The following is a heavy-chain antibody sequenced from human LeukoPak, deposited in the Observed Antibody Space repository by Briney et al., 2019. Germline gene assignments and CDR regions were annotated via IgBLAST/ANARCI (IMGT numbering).Heavy chain of an antibody. Sequence: GGSLRLSCAASGFTFNDYYMSWIRQAPGKGLEWLSYINIGGTNIHYADSVKGRFTISRDNAKKSLYLDMNNLRAEDTAVYYCATDGAGFDTWGQGVLVTVSS. CDR3: ATDGAGFDT. CDR1: GFTFNDYY. CDR2: INIGGTNI. J-gene: IGHJ5*02. V-gene: IGHV3-11*01.